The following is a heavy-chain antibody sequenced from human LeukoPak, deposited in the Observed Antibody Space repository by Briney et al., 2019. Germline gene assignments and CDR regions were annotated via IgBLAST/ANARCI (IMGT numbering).Heavy chain of an antibody. J-gene: IGHJ4*02. CDR1: GGSFSGYY. CDR2: INHSGST. Sequence: SETLYLTCAVYGGSFSGYYWSWIRQPPGKGLEWIGEINHSGSTNYNPSLKSRVTISVDTSKNQFSLKLSSVTAADTAVYYCARAPREMATITDDYWGQGTLVTVSS. V-gene: IGHV4-34*01. CDR3: ARAPREMATITDDY. D-gene: IGHD5-24*01.